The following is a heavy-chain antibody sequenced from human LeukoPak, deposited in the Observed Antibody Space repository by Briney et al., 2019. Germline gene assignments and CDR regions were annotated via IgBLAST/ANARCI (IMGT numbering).Heavy chain of an antibody. J-gene: IGHJ4*02. CDR2: ISAYNGNT. Sequence: ASVKVSRKASGYTFTSYGISWVRQAPGQGLEWMAWISAYNGNTNYAQKLQGRVTMTTDTSTSTAYMELRSLRSDDTAVYYCARRPDYGDYDPYYFDYWGQGTLFTVSS. V-gene: IGHV1-18*01. D-gene: IGHD4-17*01. CDR1: GYTFTSYG. CDR3: ARRPDYGDYDPYYFDY.